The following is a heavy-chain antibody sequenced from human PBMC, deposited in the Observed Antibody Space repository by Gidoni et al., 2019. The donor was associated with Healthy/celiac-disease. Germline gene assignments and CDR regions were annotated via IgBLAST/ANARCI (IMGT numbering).Heavy chain of an antibody. J-gene: IGHJ3*02. D-gene: IGHD2-2*03. Sequence: QVQLQQWGAGLLKPSETLSRTCAVYAGSFSGYYWSWIRQPPGKGLEWIGEINHSGSTNYNPSLKSRVTISVDTSKNQFSLKLSSVTAADTAVYYCARVMGGYCSSTSCSHAFDIWGQGTMVTVSS. CDR2: INHSGST. CDR3: ARVMGGYCSSTSCSHAFDI. V-gene: IGHV4-34*01. CDR1: AGSFSGYY.